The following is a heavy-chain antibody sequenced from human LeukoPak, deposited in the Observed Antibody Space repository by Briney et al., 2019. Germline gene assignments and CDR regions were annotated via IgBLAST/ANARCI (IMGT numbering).Heavy chain of an antibody. CDR1: GYSITSGYY. J-gene: IGHJ4*02. CDR2: IYYSGST. Sequence: SETLSLTCTVSGYSITSGYYWGWIRQPPGKGLEWIGSIYYSGSTYYNPSLKSRVTISVDTSKNQFSLKLRSVTAADTAVYYCARRSGYDLLDSWGQGTLVTVSS. V-gene: IGHV4-38-2*02. D-gene: IGHD5-12*01. CDR3: ARRSGYDLLDS.